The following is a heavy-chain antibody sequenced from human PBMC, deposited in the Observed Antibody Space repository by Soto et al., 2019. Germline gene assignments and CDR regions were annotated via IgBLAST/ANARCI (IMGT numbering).Heavy chain of an antibody. CDR1: GGPISSRNSY. V-gene: IGHV4-39*01. CDR3: ARMGDFWSGPGELDP. CDR2: VYFKVFT. J-gene: IGHJ5*02. Sequence: QLPLGESAPGLVTPSETLSLTSTVPGGPISSRNSYWPGTRKSPGKGLGWIGSVYFKVFTYYTPSLTSRVTISVDTSKNRFSLKLTSVTAADTAVYYCARMGDFWSGPGELDPWGQGTLVTVSS. D-gene: IGHD3-3*01.